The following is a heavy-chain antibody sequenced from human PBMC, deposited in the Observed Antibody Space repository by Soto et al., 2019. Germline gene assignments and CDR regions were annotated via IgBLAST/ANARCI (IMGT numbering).Heavy chain of an antibody. CDR1: GFTVSSNY. CDR2: IYSGGST. J-gene: IGHJ4*02. Sequence: GGPLRLSCAASGFTVSSNYMSWVRQAPGKGLEWVSVIYSGGSTYYADSVKGRFTISRDNSKNTLYLQMNSLRAEDTAVYYCASSLKRYSSSWPDDYFDYWGQGTLVTVSS. D-gene: IGHD6-13*01. V-gene: IGHV3-53*01. CDR3: ASSLKRYSSSWPDDYFDY.